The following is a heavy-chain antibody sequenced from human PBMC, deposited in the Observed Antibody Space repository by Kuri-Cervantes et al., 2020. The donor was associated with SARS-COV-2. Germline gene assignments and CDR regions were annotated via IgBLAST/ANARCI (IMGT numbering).Heavy chain of an antibody. J-gene: IGHJ4*02. CDR3: ARSAPPGIAAAGVDWYFDY. V-gene: IGHV3-73*01. CDR2: IRSKANSYAT. CDR1: GFTFSGSA. Sequence: GESLKISCAASGFTFSGSAMHWVRQASGKGLEWVGRIRSKANSYATAYAASVKGRFTISRDNSKNTLYLQMNSLRAEDTAVYYCARSAPPGIAAAGVDWYFDYWGQGTLVTVSS. D-gene: IGHD6-13*01.